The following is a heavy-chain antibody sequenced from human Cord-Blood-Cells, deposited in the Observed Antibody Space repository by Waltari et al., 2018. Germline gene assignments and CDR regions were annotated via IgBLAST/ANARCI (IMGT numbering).Heavy chain of an antibody. J-gene: IGHJ2*01. CDR1: GGSFSGYY. V-gene: IGHV4-34*01. CDR2: INHSGST. CDR3: ARHQGDSRGYFDL. D-gene: IGHD3-16*01. Sequence: QVQLQQWGAGLLKPSETLSLTCAVYGGSFSGYYWSWIRQPPGKGLEWIGEINHSGSTNYNPSLKSRVTISVDTSKNQFSLKLSSVTAADTAVYYCARHQGDSRGYFDLWGRGTLVTVSS.